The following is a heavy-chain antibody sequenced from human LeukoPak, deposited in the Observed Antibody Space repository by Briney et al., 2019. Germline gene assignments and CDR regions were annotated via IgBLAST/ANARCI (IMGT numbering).Heavy chain of an antibody. CDR3: ARSWNDVAYFDY. CDR2: INHSGST. Sequence: SETLSLTCAVYGGSFSGYYWSWIRQPPGKGLEWIGEINHSGSTNYNPSLKSRVTISVDTSKNQFSLKLSSVTAADTAVYYCARSWNDVAYFDYWGQGTLVTVSS. J-gene: IGHJ4*02. D-gene: IGHD1-1*01. V-gene: IGHV4-34*01. CDR1: GGSFSGYY.